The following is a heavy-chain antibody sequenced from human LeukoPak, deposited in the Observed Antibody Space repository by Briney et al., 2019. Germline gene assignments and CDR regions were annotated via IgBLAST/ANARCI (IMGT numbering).Heavy chain of an antibody. CDR2: ISSSSSYT. J-gene: IGHJ4*02. D-gene: IGHD6-13*01. V-gene: IGHV3-11*06. CDR3: ARDSYSSSWYSSAYYFDY. CDR1: GFTFSDYY. Sequence: PGGSLRLSCAASGFTFSDYYMSWIRQAPGKGLEWVSYISSSSSYTNYADSVKGRFTISRDNAKNSLYLQMNSPRAEDTAVYYCARDSYSSSWYSSAYYFDYWGQGTLVTVSS.